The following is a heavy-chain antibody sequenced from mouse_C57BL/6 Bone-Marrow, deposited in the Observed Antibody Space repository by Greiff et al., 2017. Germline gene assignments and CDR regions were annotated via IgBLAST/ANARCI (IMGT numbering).Heavy chain of an antibody. CDR2: IDPENGDT. D-gene: IGHD1-1*01. CDR1: GFNFKDDY. V-gene: IGHV14-4*01. CDR3: TYYYGSSFRFAD. J-gene: IGHJ3*01. Sequence: EVQLEQSGAELVRPGASVKLSCTASGFNFKDDYMHWVKQRPEQGLEWIGWIDPENGDTEYAPKFQGKATITEDTSSSTAYLKLSSLTSEDTAVYYCTYYYGSSFRFADWGQGTLVTVSA.